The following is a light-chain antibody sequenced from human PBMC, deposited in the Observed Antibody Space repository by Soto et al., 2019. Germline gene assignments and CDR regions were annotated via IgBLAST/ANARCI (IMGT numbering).Light chain of an antibody. CDR2: DAS. CDR3: QQRSNWSIT. J-gene: IGKJ3*01. Sequence: EIVLTQSPATLSLSPGERATLSCRASQSVSSYLAWYQQKPGQAPRLLIYDASNRATGIQARFSGSGSGTDFTLTISSLEPEDFAVYYCQQRSNWSITFGPGTKVDIK. V-gene: IGKV3-11*01. CDR1: QSVSSY.